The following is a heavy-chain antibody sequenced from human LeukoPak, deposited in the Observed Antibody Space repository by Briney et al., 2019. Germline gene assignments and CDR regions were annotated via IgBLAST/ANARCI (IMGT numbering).Heavy chain of an antibody. CDR2: IYYSGST. J-gene: IGHJ6*03. D-gene: IGHD2-15*01. Sequence: SETLSLTCTVSGGSISSYYWSWIRQPPGKGLEWIGYIYYSGSTNYNPSLKSRVTISVDTSKNQFSLKLSSVTAADTAVYYCARGVAAKRGGTYYFYYMDVWGKGTTVTISS. V-gene: IGHV4-59*12. CDR3: ARGVAAKRGGTYYFYYMDV. CDR1: GGSISSYY.